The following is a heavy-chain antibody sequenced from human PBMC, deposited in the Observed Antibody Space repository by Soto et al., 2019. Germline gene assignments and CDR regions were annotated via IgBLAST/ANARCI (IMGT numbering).Heavy chain of an antibody. CDR1: GYTFTSYG. V-gene: IGHV1-18*01. Sequence: ASVKVSCKASGYTFTSYGISWVRQAPGQGLEWMGWISAYNGNTNYAQKLQGRVTITTDMSTSTAYMELSSLRSEDTAVYYCAAIFGVVMGAFDIWGQGTMVTVSS. CDR3: AAIFGVVMGAFDI. D-gene: IGHD3-3*01. CDR2: ISAYNGNT. J-gene: IGHJ3*02.